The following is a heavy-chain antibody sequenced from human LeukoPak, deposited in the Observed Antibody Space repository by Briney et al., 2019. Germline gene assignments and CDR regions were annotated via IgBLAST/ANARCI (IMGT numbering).Heavy chain of an antibody. CDR1: GGSISSYY. CDR2: IYYSGST. CDR3: ARDTRGHCSGGSCSMFDY. J-gene: IGHJ4*02. D-gene: IGHD2-15*01. Sequence: PSETLSLTCTVSGGSISSYYWSWIRQPPGKGLEWIGYIYYSGSTNYNPSLKSRVTISVDTSKNQFSLKLSSVTAADTAVYYCARDTRGHCSGGSCSMFDYWGQGTLVTVSS. V-gene: IGHV4-59*01.